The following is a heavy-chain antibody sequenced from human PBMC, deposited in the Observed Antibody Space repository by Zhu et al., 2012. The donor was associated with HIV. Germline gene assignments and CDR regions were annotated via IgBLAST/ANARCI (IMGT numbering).Heavy chain of an antibody. CDR2: ISGSGGST. D-gene: IGHD4-17*01. CDR3: AKDRSLRYGDRHFNWFDP. V-gene: IGHV3-23*01. J-gene: IGHJ5*02. CDR1: GFTFSSYA. Sequence: EVQLLESGGGLVQPGGSLRLSCAASGFTFSSYAMSWVRQAPGKGLEWVSAISGSGGSTYYADSVKGRFTISRDNSKNTLYLQMNSLRAEDTAVYYCAKDRSLRYGDRHFNWFDPWGQGTLVTVSS.